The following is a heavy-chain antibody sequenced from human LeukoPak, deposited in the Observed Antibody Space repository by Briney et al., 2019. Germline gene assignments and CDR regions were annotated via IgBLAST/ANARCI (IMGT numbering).Heavy chain of an antibody. V-gene: IGHV6-1*01. CDR1: GDSVSSNSAA. Sequence: SQTLSLTCAISGDSVSSNSAAWNWIRQSPSRGLEWLGRTYYRSKWYNDYAVSVKSRITINPDTSKNQFSLQLNSVTPEDTAAYFCARSCDGDCYPRESAFDIWGQGTVVTVSS. J-gene: IGHJ3*02. D-gene: IGHD2-21*01. CDR2: TYYRSKWYN. CDR3: ARSCDGDCYPRESAFDI.